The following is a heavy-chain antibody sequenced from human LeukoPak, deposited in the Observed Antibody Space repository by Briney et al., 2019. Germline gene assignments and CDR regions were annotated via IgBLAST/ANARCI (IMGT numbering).Heavy chain of an antibody. CDR2: IKQDGSEK. CDR3: ARRSAARDAFDI. V-gene: IGHV3-7*01. D-gene: IGHD6-6*01. Sequence: PGGSLRLSCVASGFTFSSYWMSWVRQAPGKGLEWVANIKQDGSEKYYVDSVKGRFTISRDNAKNTLYLQMNSLRAEDTAVYYCARRSAARDAFDIWGQGTMVTGSS. J-gene: IGHJ3*02. CDR1: GFTFSSYW.